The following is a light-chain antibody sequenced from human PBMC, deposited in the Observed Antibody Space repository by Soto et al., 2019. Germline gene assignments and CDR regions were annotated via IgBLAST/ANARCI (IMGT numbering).Light chain of an antibody. CDR2: QVS. V-gene: IGLV2-14*01. CDR3: SSYTTKTTPGV. J-gene: IGLJ2*01. CDR1: SSDIGGYDY. Sequence: QSALTQPASVSRSPGQSITISCTGTSSDIGGYDYVSWYQQHPGKAPKLMIFQVSHRPPGVSNRFSGSKSGYTASLTISGLQPEDEAEYYCSSYTTKTTPGVFGGGTKLTVL.